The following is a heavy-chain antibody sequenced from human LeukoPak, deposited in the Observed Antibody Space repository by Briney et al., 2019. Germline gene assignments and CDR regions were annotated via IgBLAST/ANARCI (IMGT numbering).Heavy chain of an antibody. Sequence: GGSLRLSCAASGFTFSSYWMHWVRQAPGEGLVWVSRINTDGSSTSYADSVKGRFTISRDNAKNTLYLQMNSLRADDTAVYYCARDQGYNWNDIWGQGTLVTVSS. CDR2: INTDGSST. J-gene: IGHJ5*02. CDR1: GFTFSSYW. V-gene: IGHV3-74*01. D-gene: IGHD6-13*01. CDR3: ARDQGYNWNDI.